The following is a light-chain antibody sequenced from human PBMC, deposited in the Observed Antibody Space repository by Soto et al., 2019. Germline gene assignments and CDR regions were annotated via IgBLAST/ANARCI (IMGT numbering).Light chain of an antibody. CDR2: AAS. V-gene: IGKV1-8*01. CDR1: QGISSY. Sequence: AIRMTQSPSSFSSSTGDRVTITCRASQGISSYFAWYQQKPGNAPKLLIYAASTLQSGVPSRFSGSGSGTDFTLTISCLQSEDFATYYCQQYYSYPHTFGQGTKVEIK. CDR3: QQYYSYPHT. J-gene: IGKJ1*01.